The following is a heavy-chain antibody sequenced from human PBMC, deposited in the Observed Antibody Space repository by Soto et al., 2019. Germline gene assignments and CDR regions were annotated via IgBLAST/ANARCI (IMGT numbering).Heavy chain of an antibody. V-gene: IGHV1-18*01. J-gene: IGHJ5*02. CDR3: AISRHLTGYYGMVVPNWFDP. D-gene: IGHD3-9*01. Sequence: VQLVQSGAEVKKPGASVKVSCKASRYTFTSYGISWVRQAPGQGREWMGWISAYNGNTNYAQKLQGRVTMTTDTPTSKAHMELRSRRSDDTAVYYCAISRHLTGYYGMVVPNWFDPWGQGTLVTVSS. CDR2: ISAYNGNT. CDR1: RYTFTSYG.